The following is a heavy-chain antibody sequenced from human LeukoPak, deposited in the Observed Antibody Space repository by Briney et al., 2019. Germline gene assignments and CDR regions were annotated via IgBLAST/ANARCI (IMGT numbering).Heavy chain of an antibody. J-gene: IGHJ5*02. D-gene: IGHD2-15*01. CDR1: GFTFSSYG. CDR3: AKDLSGSSWFDP. V-gene: IGHV3-33*06. Sequence: PGGSLRLSCAASGFTFSSYGMHWVRKAPGKGLEWVAVIWYDGSNKYYADSVKGRFTISRDNSKNTLYLQMNSLRAEDTAVYYCAKDLSGSSWFDPWGQGTLVTVSS. CDR2: IWYDGSNK.